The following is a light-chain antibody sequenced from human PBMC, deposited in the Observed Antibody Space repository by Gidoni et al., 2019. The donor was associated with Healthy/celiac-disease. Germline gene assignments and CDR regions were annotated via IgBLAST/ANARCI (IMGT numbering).Light chain of an antibody. J-gene: IGKJ2*01. CDR3: QQYCSTPKT. CDR2: WAS. V-gene: IGKV4-1*01. CDR1: QSVFYSSNNKNY. Sequence: DNAMTQSPDSLAVSLGVRATINCTSSQSVFYSSNNKNYLAWYQQKPGQPPKLLIYWASTRESGVPDRFSGSGSGTDFTLTISSLEAEDVAVYYCQQYCSTPKTFGQGTKLEIK.